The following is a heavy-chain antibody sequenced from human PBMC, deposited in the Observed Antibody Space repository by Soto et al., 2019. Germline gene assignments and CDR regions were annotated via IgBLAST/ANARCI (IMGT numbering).Heavy chain of an antibody. CDR2: IYPGDSDT. CDR3: ARTRGATTPDALDY. V-gene: IGHV5-51*01. CDR1: GYIFTSYW. Sequence: GESLKISCKGSGYIFTSYWIGWVRQMPGKGLEWMGLIYPGDSDTRYSPSFQGQVLISADKSISTAYLQWTSLKASDTAMYYCARTRGATTPDALDYWGQGTLVTVSS. J-gene: IGHJ4*02. D-gene: IGHD1-1*01.